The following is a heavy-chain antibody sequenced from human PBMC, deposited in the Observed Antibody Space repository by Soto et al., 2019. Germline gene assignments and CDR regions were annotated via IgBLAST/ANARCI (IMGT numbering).Heavy chain of an antibody. CDR3: ARGNNWNGVNNWFDP. V-gene: IGHV4-30-2*01. Sequence: PSETLSLTCAVLGASVSSGDYTWSWIRQPPGKGLEWIGFLYYSGNTHYNPSLKSRLTMSVDTSKNQLSLKVSSVTAADTAVDYCARGNNWNGVNNWFDPWGQGTLVTVSS. CDR2: LYYSGNT. D-gene: IGHD1-20*01. CDR1: GASVSSGDYT. J-gene: IGHJ5*02.